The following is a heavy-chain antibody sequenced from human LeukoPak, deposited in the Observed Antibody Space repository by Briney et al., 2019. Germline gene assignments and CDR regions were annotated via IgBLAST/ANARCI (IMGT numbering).Heavy chain of an antibody. V-gene: IGHV4-59*12. D-gene: IGHD1-26*01. J-gene: IGHJ5*02. CDR1: GGSISSYY. Sequence: MSSETLSLTCTVSGGSISSYYWSWIRQPPGKGLEWIGYIYYSGSTNYNPSLKSRVTISVDTSKNQFSLKLSSVTAADTAVYYCAREVSGSYSNWFDPWGQGTLVTVSS. CDR3: AREVSGSYSNWFDP. CDR2: IYYSGST.